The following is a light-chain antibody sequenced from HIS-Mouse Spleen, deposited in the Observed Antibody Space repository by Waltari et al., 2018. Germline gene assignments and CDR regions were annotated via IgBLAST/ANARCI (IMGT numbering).Light chain of an antibody. CDR1: SSDVGGYNY. V-gene: IGLV2-14*03. CDR2: DVR. J-gene: IGLJ2*01. Sequence: QSALTQPASVSGSPGQSITISCTGTSSDVGGYNYVSWYQQHPGKAPKLMIYDVRNRPSGVSNRFSGSKAGNTASLTISGLQAEDEADYYCSSYTSSSFNVVFGGGTKLTVL. CDR3: SSYTSSSFNVV.